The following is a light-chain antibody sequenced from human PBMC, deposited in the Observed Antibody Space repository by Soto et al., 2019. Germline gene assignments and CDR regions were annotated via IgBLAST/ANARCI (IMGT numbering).Light chain of an antibody. J-gene: IGKJ5*01. CDR2: GAS. Sequence: VVMKQSPATLSVSPGEGATLSCRASQSVSSNLAWYQQKPGQGPRLLIYGASTLYTGVPSRFSGSESGAVFTLTISSLQPEDFATYYCQQLHSYPINFGQGTRLEIK. CDR3: QQLHSYPIN. CDR1: QSVSSN. V-gene: IGKV3-15*01.